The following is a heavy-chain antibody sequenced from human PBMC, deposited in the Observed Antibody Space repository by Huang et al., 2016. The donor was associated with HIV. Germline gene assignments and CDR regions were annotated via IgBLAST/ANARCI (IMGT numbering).Heavy chain of an antibody. CDR3: ARPLLGYSYGYYFDQ. CDR2: IYHGDSDP. Sequence: EVQLVQSGAEVKKPGESLKISCKGSGFSFTHYWIGWGRKMPGKGLAWLGIIYHGDSDPTYSPSFEGQVTTSADKSINTAYLQWSSLKASDSAIYYCARPLLGYSYGYYFDQWGQGTLVTVSS. V-gene: IGHV5-51*03. CDR1: GFSFTHYW. J-gene: IGHJ4*02. D-gene: IGHD5-18*01.